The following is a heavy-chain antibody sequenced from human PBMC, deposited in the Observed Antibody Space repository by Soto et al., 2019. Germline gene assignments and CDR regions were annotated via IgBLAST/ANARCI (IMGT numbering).Heavy chain of an antibody. CDR3: AKSRPDLYYSEY. CDR2: ISGSGGST. D-gene: IGHD2-2*01. CDR1: GFTFSSYA. V-gene: IGHV3-23*01. Sequence: LRLSFAASGFTFSSYAMSWVRQAPGKLLEWVSAISGSGGSTYYADSVKGRFTISRDNSKNTLYLQMNSLRAEDTAVYYCAKSRPDLYYSEYWGQRTRVNVSS. J-gene: IGHJ4*02.